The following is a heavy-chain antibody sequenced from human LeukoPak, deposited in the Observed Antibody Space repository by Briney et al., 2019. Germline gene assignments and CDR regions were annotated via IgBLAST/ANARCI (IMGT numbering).Heavy chain of an antibody. CDR2: IYHSGNT. CDR1: DYSIRSGYY. Sequence: SETLSLTCSVSDYSIRSGYYWGWIRQPPGKGLEWIGSIYHSGNTYYNPSLKSRVTISVDTSKNQFSLKLSSVTAADTAVYYCARLRVSGYDLYYFDYWGQGTLVTVSS. D-gene: IGHD5-12*01. CDR3: ARLRVSGYDLYYFDY. V-gene: IGHV4-38-2*02. J-gene: IGHJ4*02.